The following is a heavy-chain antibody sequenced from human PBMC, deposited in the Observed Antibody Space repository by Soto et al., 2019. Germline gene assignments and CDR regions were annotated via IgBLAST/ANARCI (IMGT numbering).Heavy chain of an antibody. D-gene: IGHD1-1*01. J-gene: IGHJ4*02. V-gene: IGHV4-30-2*01. CDR2: IYHSGST. Sequence: QLQLQESGSGLVKPSQTLSLTCAVSGGSISSGGYSWSWIRQPPGKGLEWIGYIYHSGSTYYNPSIKSRVTISVDRSKNQFTLKLSSVTAADTAVYYCVRKHGTEKFDYWGQGTLVTVSS. CDR3: VRKHGTEKFDY. CDR1: GGSISSGGYS.